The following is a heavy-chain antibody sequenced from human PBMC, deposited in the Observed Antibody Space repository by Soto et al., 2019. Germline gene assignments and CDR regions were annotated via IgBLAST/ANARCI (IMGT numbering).Heavy chain of an antibody. Sequence: QVQLVQSGAEVKKPGSSVKVSCKASGGTFSTYTIIWVRQAPGQGLEWMGRILPMLDITNIAQRFQGRVTITADKSTSTAYLELSSLRSEDTAVYYCTLGSWSAETFEIWGRGTMVTVSS. CDR1: GGTFSTYT. D-gene: IGHD6-13*01. V-gene: IGHV1-69*02. J-gene: IGHJ3*02. CDR3: TLGSWSAETFEI. CDR2: ILPMLDIT.